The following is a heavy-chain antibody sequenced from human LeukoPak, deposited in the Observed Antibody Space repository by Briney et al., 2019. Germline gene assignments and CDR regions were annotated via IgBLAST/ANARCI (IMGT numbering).Heavy chain of an antibody. CDR3: ARRGYESSGPKYYFDH. CDR2: ISDSGGST. J-gene: IGHJ4*02. Sequence: GGSLRLSCAASGFTFSSYAMSWVRQAPGKGLEWVSRISDSGGSTYYADSVKGRFSISRDNDKNTLYLQMNSLRAEDTAVYYCARRGYESSGPKYYFDHWGQGILVTVSS. D-gene: IGHD3-22*01. V-gene: IGHV3-23*01. CDR1: GFTFSSYA.